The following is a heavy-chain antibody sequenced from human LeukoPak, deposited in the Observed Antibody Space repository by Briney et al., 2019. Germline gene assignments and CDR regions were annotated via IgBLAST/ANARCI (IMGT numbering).Heavy chain of an antibody. Sequence: PSETLSLTCAVYGGSFSGYYWSWIRQPPGKGLEWIGEINHSGSTYYNPSLKSRVTISVDTSKNQFSLKLSSVTAADTAVYYCARLSGTWSYGGADYFDYWGQGTLVTVSS. V-gene: IGHV4-34*01. CDR1: GGSFSGYY. CDR2: INHSGST. D-gene: IGHD1-20*01. CDR3: ARLSGTWSYGGADYFDY. J-gene: IGHJ4*02.